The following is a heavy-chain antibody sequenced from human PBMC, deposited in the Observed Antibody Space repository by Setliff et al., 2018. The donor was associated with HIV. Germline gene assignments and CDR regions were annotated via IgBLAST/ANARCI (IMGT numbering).Heavy chain of an antibody. CDR1: GYTFTSYD. Sequence: GASVKVSCKASGYTFTSYDINWVRQATGQGLEWMGWMNPNTGVSGYALKFQARVTMTRDTSISTAYMELSSLTSEDTAVYYCARGKGVGGVVITGGLDVWGKGTTVTVSS. D-gene: IGHD3-10*01. CDR2: MNPNTGVS. V-gene: IGHV1-8*02. CDR3: ARGKGVGGVVITGGLDV. J-gene: IGHJ6*04.